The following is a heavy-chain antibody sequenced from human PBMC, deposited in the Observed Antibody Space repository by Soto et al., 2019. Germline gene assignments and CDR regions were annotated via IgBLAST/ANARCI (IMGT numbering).Heavy chain of an antibody. Sequence: GSLRLSCAASGFTFSSYAMTWVRQAPGRGLEWVSAISGSGSPTYYADSVKGRFTISRDNSKNTLYLQMNSLRADDTAVYYCARDMSGGTYNYYYGMDVWGQGTTVTVSS. J-gene: IGHJ6*02. V-gene: IGHV3-23*01. D-gene: IGHD1-26*01. CDR2: ISGSGSPT. CDR1: GFTFSSYA. CDR3: ARDMSGGTYNYYYGMDV.